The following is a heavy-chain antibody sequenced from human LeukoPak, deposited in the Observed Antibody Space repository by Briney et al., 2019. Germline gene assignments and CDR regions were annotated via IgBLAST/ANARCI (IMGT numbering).Heavy chain of an antibody. D-gene: IGHD3-10*02. CDR1: GYTFSSYG. Sequence: ASVKVSCKASGYTFSSYGISWLRQAPGQGLEWMGWIGVYNGNTNYAQKLQGRVTMTTDTSTSTAYMELRSLRSDDTALYCCARGSRFGEPFDYWGQGTLVTVSS. V-gene: IGHV1-18*01. J-gene: IGHJ4*02. CDR2: IGVYNGNT. CDR3: ARGSRFGEPFDY.